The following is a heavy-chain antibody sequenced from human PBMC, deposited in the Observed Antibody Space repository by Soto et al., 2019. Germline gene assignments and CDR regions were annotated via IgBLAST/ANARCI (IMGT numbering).Heavy chain of an antibody. D-gene: IGHD3-22*01. J-gene: IGHJ4*02. CDR3: ARDGSIDSSGYYFDY. Sequence: SVKVSCKASGGTFSSYAISWARQAPGQGLEWMGGIIPIFGTANYAQKFQGRVTITADESTSTAYMELSSLRSEDTAVYYCARDGSIDSSGYYFDYWGQGTLVTVSS. V-gene: IGHV1-69*13. CDR2: IIPIFGTA. CDR1: GGTFSSYA.